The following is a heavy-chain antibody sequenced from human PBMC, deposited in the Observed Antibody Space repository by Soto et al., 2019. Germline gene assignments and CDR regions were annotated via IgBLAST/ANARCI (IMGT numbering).Heavy chain of an antibody. CDR1: GGSISSYY. Sequence: SETLSLTCTVSGGSISSYYWSWIRQPPGKGLEWIGYIYYSGSTNYNPSLKSRVTISVDTSMNQFSLKLRSVTAADTAVYFCASSSGWISAREFDDWGQVILVTVS. V-gene: IGHV4-59*01. J-gene: IGHJ4*02. CDR2: IYYSGST. CDR3: ASSSGWISAREFDD. D-gene: IGHD6-19*01.